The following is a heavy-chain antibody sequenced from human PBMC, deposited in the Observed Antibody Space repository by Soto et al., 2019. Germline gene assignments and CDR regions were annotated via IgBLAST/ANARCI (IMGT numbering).Heavy chain of an antibody. V-gene: IGHV6-1*01. J-gene: IGHJ4*02. CDR3: VRDEGWLDFDY. CDR2: TYYRSKWYN. D-gene: IGHD5-18*01. CDR1: GDSVSSNXXX. Sequence: PSXTLSLTCAISGDSVSSNXXXXNWIRQSPSRGLEWLGRTYYRSKWYNDYAASVRSRITIDPDTSKNQFTLQLNSVTPEDTAVYYCVRDEGWLDFDYWGQGTLVTVSS.